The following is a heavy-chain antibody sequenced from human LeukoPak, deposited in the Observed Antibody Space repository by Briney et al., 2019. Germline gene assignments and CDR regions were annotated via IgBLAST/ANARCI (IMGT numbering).Heavy chain of an antibody. V-gene: IGHV4-30-2*01. CDR3: ARAERRNSPNPIADY. D-gene: IGHD2-21*01. J-gene: IGHJ4*02. CDR1: GGSISSGGYS. Sequence: SETLSLTCAVSGGSISSGGYSWSWIRQPPGKGLEWIGYIYHSGSTYYNPSLKSRVTISVDRSKNQFSLKLSSVTAADTAVYYCARAERRNSPNPIADYWGQGTLVTVSS. CDR2: IYHSGST.